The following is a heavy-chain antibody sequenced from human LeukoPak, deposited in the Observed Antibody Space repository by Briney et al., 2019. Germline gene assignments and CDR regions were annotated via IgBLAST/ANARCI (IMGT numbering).Heavy chain of an antibody. CDR1: GHNFTDYW. J-gene: IGHJ4*02. D-gene: IGHD5-12*01. V-gene: IGHV5-51*01. Sequence: GESLKISCRASGHNFTDYWIAWVRQLPGKGLEWVGIIHPSDSETQYSPSFQGQVTISADNSITTAYLQWSSLKASDTAIYYCARRGYSGYSPLDSWGREPWSLSPQ. CDR3: ARRGYSGYSPLDS. CDR2: IHPSDSET.